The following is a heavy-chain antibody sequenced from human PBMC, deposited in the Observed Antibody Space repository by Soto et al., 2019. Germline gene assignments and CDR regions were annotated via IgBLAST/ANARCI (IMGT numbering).Heavy chain of an antibody. J-gene: IGHJ6*03. CDR3: AKDGPLTIFHYMDV. CDR1: GFTFDDYA. Sequence: SLRLSCAASGFTFDDYAMHWVRQAPGKGLEWVSGISWNSGSIGYADSVKGRFTISRDNAKNSLYLQMNSLRAEDTALYYCAKDGPLTIFHYMDVWGKGTTVTVSS. V-gene: IGHV3-9*01. D-gene: IGHD3-9*01. CDR2: ISWNSGSI.